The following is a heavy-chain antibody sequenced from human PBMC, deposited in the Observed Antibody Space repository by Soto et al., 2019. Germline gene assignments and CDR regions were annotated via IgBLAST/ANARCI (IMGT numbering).Heavy chain of an antibody. J-gene: IGHJ4*02. D-gene: IGHD6-13*01. Sequence: GGALRLSCAASGFTFSSYAMSWVRQAPGKGLEWVSAISGSGGSTYYADSVKGRFTISRDNSKNTLYLQMNSLRAEDTAVYYCAKDSTRIAAWGYFDYWGQGTLVTVSS. CDR3: AKDSTRIAAWGYFDY. V-gene: IGHV3-23*01. CDR1: GFTFSSYA. CDR2: ISGSGGST.